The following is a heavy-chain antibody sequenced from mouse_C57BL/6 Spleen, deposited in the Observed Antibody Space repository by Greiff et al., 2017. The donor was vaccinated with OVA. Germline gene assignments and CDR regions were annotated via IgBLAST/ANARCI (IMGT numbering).Heavy chain of an antibody. CDR1: GYSFTDYN. CDR2: INPNYGTT. V-gene: IGHV1-39*01. CDR3: AREGDDGYYGDFDY. Sequence: EVKLQESGPELVKPGASVKISCKASGYSFTDYNMNWVKQSNGKSLEWIGVINPNYGTTSYNQKFKGKATLTVDQSSSTAYMQLNSLTSEDSAVYYCAREGDDGYYGDFDYWGQGTTLTVSS. J-gene: IGHJ2*01. D-gene: IGHD2-3*01.